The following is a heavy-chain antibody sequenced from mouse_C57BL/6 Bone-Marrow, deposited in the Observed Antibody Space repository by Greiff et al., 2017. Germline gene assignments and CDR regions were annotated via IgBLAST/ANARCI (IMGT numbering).Heavy chain of an antibody. Sequence: DVKLVESGGGLVQPGGSLSLSCAASGFTFTDYYMSWVRQPPGTALEWLGFIRNKANGYTTEYSASVKGRFTISRDNSQSILYLQMNALGAEDSATYYCARWGFAYWGQGTLVTVSA. CDR3: ARWGFAY. J-gene: IGHJ3*01. CDR2: IRNKANGYTT. V-gene: IGHV7-3*01. CDR1: GFTFTDYY.